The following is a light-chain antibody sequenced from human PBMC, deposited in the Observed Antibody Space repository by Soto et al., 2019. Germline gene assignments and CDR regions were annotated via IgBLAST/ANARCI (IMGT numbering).Light chain of an antibody. CDR3: QQYSVYWT. Sequence: DIQMPQSPFTLSASLGARVTITWRASQSIRSWLAWYQQKPGKAPKLLIYDASSWAGGVPSRFTGSGSGTEFTLTINSLQPDDFATYYCQQYSVYWTFGQGTKVDIK. CDR1: QSIRSW. J-gene: IGKJ1*01. V-gene: IGKV1-5*01. CDR2: DAS.